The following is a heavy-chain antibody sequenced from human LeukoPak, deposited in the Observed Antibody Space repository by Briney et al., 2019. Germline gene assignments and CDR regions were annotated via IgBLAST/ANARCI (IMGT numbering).Heavy chain of an antibody. V-gene: IGHV1-46*01. CDR2: INPSGGST. CDR3: ARDRQEYQLLSGYYGMDV. Sequence: ASVKVSCKASGYTFTSYYMHWVRQAPGQGLEWMGIINPSGGSTSYAQKFQGRVTMTRDTSTSTVYMELSSLRSEDTAVYYCARDRQEYQLLSGYYGMDVWGKGTTVTVSS. D-gene: IGHD2-2*01. CDR1: GYTFTSYY. J-gene: IGHJ6*04.